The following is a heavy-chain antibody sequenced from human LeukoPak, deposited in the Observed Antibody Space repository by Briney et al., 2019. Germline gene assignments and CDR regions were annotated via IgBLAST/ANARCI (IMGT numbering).Heavy chain of an antibody. CDR2: MNPNSGNT. CDR1: GYTFTIYD. CDR3: ARKGEGGYYYVFNY. V-gene: IGHV1-8*01. Sequence: ASVKVSCKASGYTFTIYDINWVRQATGQGLEWMGWMNPNSGNTGYAQKFQGRVTMTRNTSISTAYMELSSLRSEDTAVYYCARKGEGGYYYVFNYWGQGTLVTVSS. D-gene: IGHD3-22*01. J-gene: IGHJ4*02.